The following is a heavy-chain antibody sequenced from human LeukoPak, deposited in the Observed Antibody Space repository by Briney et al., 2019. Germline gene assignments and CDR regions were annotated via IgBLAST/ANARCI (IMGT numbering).Heavy chain of an antibody. CDR2: IWHDGSDK. J-gene: IGHJ6*02. V-gene: IGHV3-33*08. CDR3: ARDPGMGLWNGLDG. CDR1: GFTFSNFA. D-gene: IGHD4/OR15-4a*01. Sequence: GSLRLSCAASGFTFSNFAMHWVRQAPDRGLEWVAVIWHDGSDKYYADSVKGRFTISRDNSKNTVYLQVNSLRAEDTAVYYCARDPGMGLWNGLDGWGQVSTVTVSS.